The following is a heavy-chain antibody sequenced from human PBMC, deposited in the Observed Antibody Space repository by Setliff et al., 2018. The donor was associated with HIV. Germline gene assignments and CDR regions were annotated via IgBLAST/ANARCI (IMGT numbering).Heavy chain of an antibody. J-gene: IGHJ4*02. CDR2: IFYSETVYYGGVT. CDR1: GDSISSNNYY. V-gene: IGHV4-39*07. D-gene: IGHD2-21*02. CDR3: SRGVPLLPPHY. Sequence: SETLSLICTVSGDSISSNNYYWGWIRQPPGKGPEWIGSIFYSETVYYGGVTYYSPSLKSRVTISVDTSKNQFSLSLTSVTAADTAVYYCSRGVPLLPPHYWGQGTLVTVSS.